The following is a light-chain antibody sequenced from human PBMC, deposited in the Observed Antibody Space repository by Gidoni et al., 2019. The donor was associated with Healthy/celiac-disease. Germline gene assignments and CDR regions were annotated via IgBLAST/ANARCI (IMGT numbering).Light chain of an antibody. J-gene: IGKJ3*01. Sequence: EIVLTQSPGTLSWSPGERATLSCRASQSVSSSYLAWYQQKPGQAPRLLIYGASSRATGIPDRLSGSGSGTDFTLTISRLEPEDFAVYYCQQYGSSPRFTFGPGTKVDIK. CDR3: QQYGSSPRFT. CDR1: QSVSSSY. V-gene: IGKV3-20*01. CDR2: GAS.